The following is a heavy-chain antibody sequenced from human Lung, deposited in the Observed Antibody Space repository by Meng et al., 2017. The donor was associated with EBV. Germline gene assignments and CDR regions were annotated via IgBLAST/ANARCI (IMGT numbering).Heavy chain of an antibody. J-gene: IGHJ2*01. Sequence: VPLVGSGGGLLQPGCSLRLSCAASGFTVSTNYMSWVRQAPGKGLEWVSILYGGGATYYAGSVKGRFTISRDNSKNTLYLQMNSLRAEDTAVYYCAREWDFDLWGRGTLVTVSS. CDR1: GFTVSTNY. CDR2: LYGGGAT. V-gene: IGHV3-53*01. CDR3: AREWDFDL.